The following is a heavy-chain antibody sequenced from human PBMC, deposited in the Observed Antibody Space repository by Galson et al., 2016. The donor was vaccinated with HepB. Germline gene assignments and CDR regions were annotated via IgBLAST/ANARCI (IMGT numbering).Heavy chain of an antibody. D-gene: IGHD2-2*01. Sequence: SLRLSCAASGFTFNSYAMNWVRQAPGKGLEWAAVISYDGSNKYYADSVKGRFTISRDNSKSTLYLQMNSLRAEDTAVYYCVKLGPAQYQLAHYFDYWGQGTLVTVSS. CDR3: VKLGPAQYQLAHYFDY. J-gene: IGHJ4*02. CDR1: GFTFNSYA. CDR2: ISYDGSNK. V-gene: IGHV3-30*04.